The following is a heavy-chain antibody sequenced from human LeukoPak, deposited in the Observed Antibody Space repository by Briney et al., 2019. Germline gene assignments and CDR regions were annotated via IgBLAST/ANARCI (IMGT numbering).Heavy chain of an antibody. J-gene: IGHJ4*02. CDR2: ISGDGDST. V-gene: IGHV3-64*01. D-gene: IGHD3-10*01. CDR3: ARDGDGGLSFDY. Sequence: GGSLRLSCAASGFTFSRNAMHWVRQAPGKGLEYVSGISGDGDSTYYANSVKGRFTISRDNSKNTLSLQMGSLRVEDMAVYYCARDGDGGLSFDYWGQGTLVTVSS. CDR1: GFTFSRNA.